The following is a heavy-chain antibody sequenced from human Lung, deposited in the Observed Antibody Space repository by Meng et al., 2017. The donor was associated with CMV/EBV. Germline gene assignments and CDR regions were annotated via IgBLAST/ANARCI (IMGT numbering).Heavy chain of an antibody. Sequence: SLKISCAGSGFNFGNYAMHWVRQAPGKGLEWVSSISWNSGNMGYADSVEGRFTISRDNAKKSVYVQMNSLRPEDTALYYWAKGPGYQAAKFYFDYWGQGTLVTVSS. D-gene: IGHD6-25*01. CDR2: ISWNSGNM. CDR3: AKGPGYQAAKFYFDY. V-gene: IGHV3-9*01. CDR1: GFNFGNYA. J-gene: IGHJ4*02.